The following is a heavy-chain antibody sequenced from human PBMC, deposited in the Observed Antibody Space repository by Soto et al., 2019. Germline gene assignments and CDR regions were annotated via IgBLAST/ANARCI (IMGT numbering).Heavy chain of an antibody. CDR1: GGDFKNFA. V-gene: IGHV1-69*06. CDR2: VNPLFSAT. CDR3: ARYSIAVNAAQRHFYAMDV. D-gene: IGHD2-21*01. J-gene: IGHJ6*02. Sequence: QEILVQSGAEVRKPGSSVKISCQTSGGDFKNFAINWLRQAPGQGPEWLGSVNPLFSATYYSPEVQDRLPIIADKSTGTSYRELRSLRFDDAATYHCARYSIAVNAAQRHFYAMDVWGQGTTVPVSS.